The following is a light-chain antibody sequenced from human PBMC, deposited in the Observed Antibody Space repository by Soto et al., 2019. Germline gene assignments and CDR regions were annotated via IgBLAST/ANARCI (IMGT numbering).Light chain of an antibody. CDR1: QSVLYSPNNRNY. Sequence: DIVMTQSPDSLAVSLGERATINCKSSQSVLYSPNNRNYLGWYQLKPGQPPKLLFYWASTRETGVPDRFSGSGSGTDSTLTISSLQAEDVAVYYCQQYYSTPYTFGQGTKLEIK. J-gene: IGKJ2*01. CDR3: QQYYSTPYT. V-gene: IGKV4-1*01. CDR2: WAS.